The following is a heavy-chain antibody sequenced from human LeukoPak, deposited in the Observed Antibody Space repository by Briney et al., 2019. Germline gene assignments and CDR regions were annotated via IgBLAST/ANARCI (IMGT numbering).Heavy chain of an antibody. Sequence: ASVKVSCKASGYIFTDYYMHWVRQAPGQELGWMGRINPNSGGTNYAQKFQGRVTMTRDTSTSTVYMELSSLRSEDTAVYYCARDPKYSSSSQSLSWFDPWGQGTLVTVSS. CDR2: INPNSGGT. CDR1: GYIFTDYY. V-gene: IGHV1/OR15-1*04. J-gene: IGHJ5*02. D-gene: IGHD6-6*01. CDR3: ARDPKYSSSSQSLSWFDP.